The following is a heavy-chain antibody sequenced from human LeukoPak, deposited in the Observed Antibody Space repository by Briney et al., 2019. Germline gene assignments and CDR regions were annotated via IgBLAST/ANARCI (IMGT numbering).Heavy chain of an antibody. Sequence: PGGSLRLSCSASGFAFSGRGMAWVRQAPGKGLEWVSYISSNGKTILHADSVKGRITISRDNAKKSLYLQLGGLRVEDSAFYYCVRASYTGFDLHFDQWGQGTLVTVSS. J-gene: IGHJ4*02. D-gene: IGHD5-12*01. CDR1: GFAFSGRG. CDR2: ISSNGKTI. V-gene: IGHV3-48*03. CDR3: VRASYTGFDLHFDQ.